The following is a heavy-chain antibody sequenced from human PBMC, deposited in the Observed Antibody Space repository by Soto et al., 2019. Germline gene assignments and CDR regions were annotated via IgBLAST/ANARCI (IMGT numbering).Heavy chain of an antibody. V-gene: IGHV4-4*02. CDR2: IYHSGST. J-gene: IGHJ5*02. CDR3: ARDPVDGYAFFDN. D-gene: IGHD5-12*01. Sequence: TLSLTCAVSGGSISSSNWWSWVRQPPGKGLEWIGEIYHSGSTNYNPSLKSRVTISVDKSKNQFSLKLSSVTAADTAVYYCARDPVDGYAFFDNWGQGALVTVSS. CDR1: GGSISSSNW.